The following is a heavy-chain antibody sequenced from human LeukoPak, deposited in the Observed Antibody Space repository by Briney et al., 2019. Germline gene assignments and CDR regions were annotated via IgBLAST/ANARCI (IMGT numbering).Heavy chain of an antibody. CDR2: IGTAGDT. CDR1: GFTFSSYD. Sequence: GGSLRLSCAASGFTFSSYDMHWVRQATGKGLEWVSAIGTAGDTYYPGSVKGRFTISRENAKNSLYLQMNSLRAGDTAVYYCARVGRKYNWNYVFDYWGQGTLVTVSS. CDR3: ARVGRKYNWNYVFDY. J-gene: IGHJ4*02. D-gene: IGHD1-7*01. V-gene: IGHV3-13*01.